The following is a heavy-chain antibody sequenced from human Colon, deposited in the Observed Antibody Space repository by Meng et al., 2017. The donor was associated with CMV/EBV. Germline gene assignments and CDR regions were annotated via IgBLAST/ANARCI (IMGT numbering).Heavy chain of an antibody. V-gene: IGHV6-1*01. CDR3: ARRHFTGWYYLDS. J-gene: IGHJ4*02. CDR1: GDSVSRDTVG. CDR2: TYYRSRWLV. Sequence: SETLSLTCAISGDSVSRDTVGWNWIRKSPSRGREWLGRTYYRSRWLVDYAPSVRSRISNDADTSQHEVSLRLESVTPEDTAVYYCARRHFTGWYYLDSWGQGTLVTVSS. D-gene: IGHD3-9*01.